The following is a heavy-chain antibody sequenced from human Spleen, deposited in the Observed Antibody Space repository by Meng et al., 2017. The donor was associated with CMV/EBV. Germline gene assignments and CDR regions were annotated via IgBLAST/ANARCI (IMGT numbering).Heavy chain of an antibody. V-gene: IGHV3-7*01. J-gene: IGHJ4*02. D-gene: IGHD4-11*01. CDR3: TRDPDYSDVLDY. CDR1: GFSFNTYW. Sequence: GESLKISCAASGFSFNTYWMSWVRQAPGKGLEWLANIKPDGNEKYYADSVKGRFTISRDNAKKSLFLQMNSLRAEDTAVYYCTRDPDYSDVLDYWGQGTVVTVSS. CDR2: IKPDGNEK.